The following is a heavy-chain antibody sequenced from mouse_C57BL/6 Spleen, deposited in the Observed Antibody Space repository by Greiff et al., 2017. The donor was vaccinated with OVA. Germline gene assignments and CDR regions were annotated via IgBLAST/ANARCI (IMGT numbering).Heavy chain of an antibody. CDR1: GYTFTSYW. J-gene: IGHJ2*01. CDR3: ARDDYDVLYYFYY. CDR2: IYPGSGST. D-gene: IGHD2-4*01. Sequence: QVKLQQPGAELVKPGASVKMSCKASGYTFTSYWISWVNQRPGQGLEWIGDIYPGSGSTNYNEKFKSKATMTVDTSSSTAYMQLSSLTSEDSAFYYCARDDYDVLYYFYYWGQCTTLTVSS. V-gene: IGHV1-55*01.